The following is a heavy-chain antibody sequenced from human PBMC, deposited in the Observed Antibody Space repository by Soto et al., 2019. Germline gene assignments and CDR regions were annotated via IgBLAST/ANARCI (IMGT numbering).Heavy chain of an antibody. J-gene: IGHJ6*02. CDR2: IYYSWST. D-gene: IGHD2-2*01. Sequence: HVQLQESGPGLVKPSQTLSLTCTVSGGSISSGDYYWSWIRQHPGTGLEWIGYIYYSWSTYYNPSLKSRVTISVDTSKNQCSLKMISVTAADTDVYYCARDRGYCSSTSCTYYYYYGMDVWGQGTTVTVSS. CDR1: GGSISSGDYY. CDR3: ARDRGYCSSTSCTYYYYYGMDV. V-gene: IGHV4-31*03.